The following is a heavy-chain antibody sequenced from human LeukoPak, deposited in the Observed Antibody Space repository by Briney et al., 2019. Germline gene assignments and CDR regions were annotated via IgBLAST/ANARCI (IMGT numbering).Heavy chain of an antibody. V-gene: IGHV4-34*01. CDR3: ARGGPRGTDCSSTSCYEPY. Sequence: SETLSLTCAVYGGSFSGYYWSWIRQPPGKGLEWIGEINHSGSTNYNPSLKSRVTISVDTSKNQFSLKLSSVTAADTAVYYCARGGPRGTDCSSTSCYEPYWGQGTLVTVSS. CDR2: INHSGST. J-gene: IGHJ4*02. CDR1: GGSFSGYY. D-gene: IGHD2-2*01.